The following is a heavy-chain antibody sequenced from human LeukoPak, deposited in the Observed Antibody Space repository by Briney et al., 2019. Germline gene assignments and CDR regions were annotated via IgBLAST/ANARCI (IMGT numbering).Heavy chain of an antibody. CDR1: GFTFSDYW. V-gene: IGHV3-7*04. CDR2: MNRGGREK. Sequence: GGPLRLSCGASGFTFSDYWMSWVRQAPGKGLEWVGNMNRGGREKYNVEPVKGRSTFSRKNAKYSVFLHMNSLRAEDAALFYCARGTDAFDIWGQGTVVTVSS. CDR3: ARGTDAFDI. J-gene: IGHJ3*02.